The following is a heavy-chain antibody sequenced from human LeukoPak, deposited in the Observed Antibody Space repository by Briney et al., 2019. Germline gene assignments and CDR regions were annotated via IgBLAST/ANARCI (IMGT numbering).Heavy chain of an antibody. CDR1: GFTFSSYG. CDR3: ARGWHIYNWFDP. V-gene: IGHV3-7*01. J-gene: IGHJ5*02. Sequence: GGSLRLSCAASGFTFSSYGMSWVRQAPGKGLEWVANIKQDGSEKYYVDSVKGRFTISRDNAKNSLYLQMNSLRAEDTAVYYCARGWHIYNWFDPWGQGTLVTVSS. CDR2: IKQDGSEK. D-gene: IGHD2-21*01.